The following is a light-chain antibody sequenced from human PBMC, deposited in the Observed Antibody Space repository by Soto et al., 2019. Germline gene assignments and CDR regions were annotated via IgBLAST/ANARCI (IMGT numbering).Light chain of an antibody. Sequence: DIQMTQSPSSLSASVGDRVTITCRASQGIRNDLDWYQQKPGKAPKRLIFYASSLQSGVPSRFSGSGSGTEFTLTISSLQPEDFATYYCLQHNSYPYTFGRGTKLEIK. CDR1: QGIRND. J-gene: IGKJ2*01. CDR2: YAS. V-gene: IGKV1-17*01. CDR3: LQHNSYPYT.